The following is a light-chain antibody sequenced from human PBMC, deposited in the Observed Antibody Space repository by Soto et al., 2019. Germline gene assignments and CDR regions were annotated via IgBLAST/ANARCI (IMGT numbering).Light chain of an antibody. CDR3: QQYGSSPT. CDR2: GAS. V-gene: IGKV3-20*01. CDR1: QSVRSSF. J-gene: IGKJ4*01. Sequence: EIVLTQSPGTLSLSPGERATLSCRASQSVRSSFLAWYQQKPGQAPRLLLYGASSRATGIPDRFSGSGSGTDFTLTISRLEPEDLAVYYCQQYGSSPTFGGGTRWRSN.